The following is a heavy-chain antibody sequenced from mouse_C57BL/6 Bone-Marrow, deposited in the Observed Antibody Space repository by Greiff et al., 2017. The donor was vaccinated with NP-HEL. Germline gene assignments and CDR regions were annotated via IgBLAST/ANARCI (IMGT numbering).Heavy chain of an antibody. CDR1: GYTFTDYY. CDR3: ARRGYDGYYWYFDV. CDR2: IYPGSGNT. Sequence: VKLQQSGAELVRPGASVKLSCKASGYTFTDYYINWVKQRPGQGLEWIARIYPGSGNTYYNEKFKGKATLTAEKSSSTAYMQLSSLTSEDSAVYFCARRGYDGYYWYFDVWGTGTTVTVSS. V-gene: IGHV1-76*01. D-gene: IGHD2-3*01. J-gene: IGHJ1*03.